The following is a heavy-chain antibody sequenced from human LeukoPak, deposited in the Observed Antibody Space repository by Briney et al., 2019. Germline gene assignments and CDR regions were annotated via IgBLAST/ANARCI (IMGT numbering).Heavy chain of an antibody. D-gene: IGHD3-10*01. CDR3: ARDFPYGSGSYYYYYGMDV. CDR2: ISSSSSYT. J-gene: IGHJ6*04. CDR1: GFTFSDYY. V-gene: IGHV3-11*06. Sequence: PGGSLRLSCAASGFTFSDYYMSWIRQAPGKGLEWVSYISSSSSYTNYADSVKGRFTISRDNAKNSLYLQMNSLRAEDTAVYYCARDFPYGSGSYYYYYGMDVWGKGTTVTVSS.